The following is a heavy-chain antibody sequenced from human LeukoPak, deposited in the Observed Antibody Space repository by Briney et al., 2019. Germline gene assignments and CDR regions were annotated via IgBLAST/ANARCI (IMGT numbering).Heavy chain of an antibody. J-gene: IGHJ4*02. D-gene: IGHD4-17*01. CDR3: ARLPIGDYYFDY. CDR2: IYYSGST. CDR1: GGSISSSSYY. Sequence: KPSETLSLTCTVSGGSISSSSYYWGWIRQPPGKGVEWIGSIYYSGSTYYNPSLKSRVTISVDTSKNQFSLKLSSVTAADAAVYYCARLPIGDYYFDYWGQGTLVTVSS. V-gene: IGHV4-39*01.